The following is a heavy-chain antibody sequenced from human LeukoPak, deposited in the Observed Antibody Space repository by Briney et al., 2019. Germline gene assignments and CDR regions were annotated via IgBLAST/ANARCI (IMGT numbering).Heavy chain of an antibody. V-gene: IGHV1-2*02. CDR1: GYAFTGYY. J-gene: IGHJ6*03. D-gene: IGHD3-22*01. CDR2: INPNSGGT. Sequence: ASVKVSCKASGYAFTGYYIHWVRQAPGQGLECMGWINPNSGGTNYAQKFQGRVTMTRDTSISTAYMELSRLRSDDTAVYYCAREAYDSSGYWGVQYYYYYYMDVWGKGTTVTVSS. CDR3: AREAYDSSGYWGVQYYYYYYMDV.